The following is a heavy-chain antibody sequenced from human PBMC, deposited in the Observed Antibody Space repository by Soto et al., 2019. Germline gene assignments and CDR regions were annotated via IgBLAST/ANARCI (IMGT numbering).Heavy chain of an antibody. Sequence: GASVKVSCKASGYTFTSYYMHWVRQAPGQGLEWMGIINPSGGSTSYAQKFQGRVTMTRDTSTSTVYMELSSVTAADTAVYYCARHLSESGYDLNYWGQGTQVTVSS. CDR3: ARHLSESGYDLNY. CDR1: GYTFTSYY. V-gene: IGHV1-46*01. J-gene: IGHJ4*02. CDR2: INPSGGST. D-gene: IGHD5-12*01.